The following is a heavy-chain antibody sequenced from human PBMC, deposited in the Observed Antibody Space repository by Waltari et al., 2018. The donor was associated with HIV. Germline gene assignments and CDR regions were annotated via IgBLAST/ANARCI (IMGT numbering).Heavy chain of an antibody. CDR1: GFTFSNAW. CDR3: TTGRYFDWLGPFDY. V-gene: IGHV3-15*01. Sequence: EVQLVESGGGLVKPGGSLRLSCAASGFTFSNAWMSWVRQAPGKGLEWVVRIKSKTDGGTTDCAAPVKGRFTISRDDSKNTLYLQMNSLKTEDTAVYYCTTGRYFDWLGPFDYWGQGTLVTVSS. J-gene: IGHJ4*02. D-gene: IGHD3-9*01. CDR2: IKSKTDGGTT.